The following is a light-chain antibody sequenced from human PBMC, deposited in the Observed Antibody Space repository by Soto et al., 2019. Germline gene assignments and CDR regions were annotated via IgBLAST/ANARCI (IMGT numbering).Light chain of an antibody. CDR1: SSDVGGYNY. J-gene: IGLJ1*01. CDR2: DVS. Sequence: QSALTQPRSVSGSPGQSVTISCTGTSSDVGGYNYVSWYQQHPGKAPKVMIYDVSERPSGVPDRFSGSKSGNTASLTISGLQAEDEADYYCCSYAGSPRDVLGTGTKLTAL. CDR3: CSYAGSPRDV. V-gene: IGLV2-11*01.